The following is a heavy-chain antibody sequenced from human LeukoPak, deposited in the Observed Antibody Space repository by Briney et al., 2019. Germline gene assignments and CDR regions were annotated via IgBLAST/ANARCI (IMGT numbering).Heavy chain of an antibody. CDR2: IINSSRYI. Sequence: GGSLRLSFAASGFPFSSYSMNWVRRAPGEGLEWVSSIINSSRYIYYSDSVKGRFTISRDHAKNSLYLQMNSLRAENTAVYDGERWGWFGDLWGQGTLVTVSS. CDR3: ERWGWFGDL. CDR1: GFPFSSYS. V-gene: IGHV3-21*01. J-gene: IGHJ4*02. D-gene: IGHD3-10*01.